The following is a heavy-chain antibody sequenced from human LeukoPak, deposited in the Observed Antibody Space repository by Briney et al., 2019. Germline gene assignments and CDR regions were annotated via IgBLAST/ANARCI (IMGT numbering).Heavy chain of an antibody. CDR1: GFTFSSYA. CDR2: VSSNGAKT. CDR3: AKDRSGSYYIYGMDV. D-gene: IGHD3-3*01. Sequence: GGSLRLSCAASGFTFSSYAITWVRQAPGKGLEWVSAVSSNGAKTYYADSVKGRFTISRDNYKNMVFLQMNSLRAEDTAVYYCAKDRSGSYYIYGMDVWGQGTTVTVSS. V-gene: IGHV3-23*01. J-gene: IGHJ6*02.